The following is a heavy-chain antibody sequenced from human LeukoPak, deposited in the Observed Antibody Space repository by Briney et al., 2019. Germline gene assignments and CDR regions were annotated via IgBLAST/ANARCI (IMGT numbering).Heavy chain of an antibody. D-gene: IGHD3-3*02. CDR1: GFTFSSYS. V-gene: IGHV3-21*01. CDR2: ISSSSSYI. CDR3: ARQAFASKRVFDY. J-gene: IGHJ4*02. Sequence: PGGSLRLSCAASGFTFSSYSMNWVRQAPGKGLEWVSSISSSSSYIYYADSVKDRFTISRDNAKNSLYLQMNSLRAEDTAVYYCARQAFASKRVFDYWGQGTLVTVSS.